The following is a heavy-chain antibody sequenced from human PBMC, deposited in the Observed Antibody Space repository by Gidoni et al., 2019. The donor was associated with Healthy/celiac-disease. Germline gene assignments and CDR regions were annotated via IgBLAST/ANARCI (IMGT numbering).Heavy chain of an antibody. D-gene: IGHD3-22*01. V-gene: IGHV4-30-2*01. CDR1: GVSISSCGYS. CDR2: IYHSGST. Sequence: QLQLQESGSGLVKPSQTLSLTCAVSGVSISSCGYSWSWIRQPPGKGLEWIGYIYHSGSTYYNPSLKSRVTISVDMSKTQFSLKLSSVTAADTAVYYCARAASSGYYPYWGQGTLVTVSS. CDR3: ARAASSGYYPY. J-gene: IGHJ4*02.